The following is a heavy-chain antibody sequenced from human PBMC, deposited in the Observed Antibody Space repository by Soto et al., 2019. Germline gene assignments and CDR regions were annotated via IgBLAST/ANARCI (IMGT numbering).Heavy chain of an antibody. CDR2: INHSGST. CDR1: GGSFSGYY. CDR3: ARVGLCSGGSCYSYMDV. V-gene: IGHV4-34*01. D-gene: IGHD2-15*01. Sequence: QVQLQQWGAGLLKPSETLSLTCAVYGGSFSGYYWSWIRQPPGKGLEWIGEINHSGSTNYNPSLKCRVTLSVVTSKNQFSLKLSSVTAADPAVYYCARVGLCSGGSCYSYMDVWGKGTTVTVSS. J-gene: IGHJ6*03.